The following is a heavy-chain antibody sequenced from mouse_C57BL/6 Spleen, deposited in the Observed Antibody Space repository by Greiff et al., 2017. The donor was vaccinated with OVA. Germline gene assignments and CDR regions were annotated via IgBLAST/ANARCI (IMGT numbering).Heavy chain of an antibody. J-gene: IGHJ2*01. CDR3: ARGSWDYFDD. Sequence: DVQLQESGPGMVKPSQSLSLTCTVTGYSITRGYDWHWIRHFPGNKLEWMGYISYSGSTNYNPSLKSRISITHDTSKNHFFLKLNSVTTEDTATYYCARGSWDYFDDWGQGTTLTVSS. CDR2: ISYSGST. V-gene: IGHV3-1*01. D-gene: IGHD4-1*01. CDR1: GYSITRGYD.